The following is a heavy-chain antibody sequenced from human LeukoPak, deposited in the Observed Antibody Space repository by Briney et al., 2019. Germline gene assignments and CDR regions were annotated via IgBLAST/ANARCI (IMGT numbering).Heavy chain of an antibody. D-gene: IGHD2-2*02. V-gene: IGHV1-69*13. CDR3: ARDRGQPRYCSSTSCYNPQWFDL. Sequence: SVKVSCKASGGTFSIYAISWVRQAPGQGLEWMGGIIPIFGTANYAQKFQGRVTITADESTSTAYMELSSLRSEDTAVYYCARDRGQPRYCSSTSCYNPQWFDLRGQGTLVTVSS. J-gene: IGHJ5*02. CDR2: IIPIFGTA. CDR1: GGTFSIYA.